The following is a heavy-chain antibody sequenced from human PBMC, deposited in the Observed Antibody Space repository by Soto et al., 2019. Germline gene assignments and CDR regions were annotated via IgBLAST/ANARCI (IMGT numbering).Heavy chain of an antibody. CDR3: ANFCRNTTCTVFDS. D-gene: IGHD2-15*01. CDR1: GFIFSTYA. V-gene: IGHV3-23*01. Sequence: GGSLRLSCAASGFIFSTYAMSWVRQAPGKGLEWVSGISASGFTTYYADSVKGRFTISRDNSKDILYLQMNSLRAEDTAVYYCANFCRNTTCTVFDSLGQGALLTISS. J-gene: IGHJ4*02. CDR2: ISASGFTT.